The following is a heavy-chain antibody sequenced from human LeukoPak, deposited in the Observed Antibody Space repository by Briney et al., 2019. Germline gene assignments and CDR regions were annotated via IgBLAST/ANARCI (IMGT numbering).Heavy chain of an antibody. D-gene: IGHD3-10*01. Sequence: ASVKVSCKASGGTFSSYAISWVRQAPGQGLEWMGRIIPIFGTANYAQKFQGRVTITADKFTSTAYMELSSLRSEDTAVYYCARGLRLITMVRGVLGGPAGYWGQGTLVTVSS. CDR1: GGTFSSYA. CDR2: IIPIFGTA. J-gene: IGHJ4*02. V-gene: IGHV1-69*06. CDR3: ARGLRLITMVRGVLGGPAGY.